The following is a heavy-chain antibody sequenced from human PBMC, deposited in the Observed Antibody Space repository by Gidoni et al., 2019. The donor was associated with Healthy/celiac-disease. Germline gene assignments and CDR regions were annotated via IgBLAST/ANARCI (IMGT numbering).Heavy chain of an antibody. CDR3: ARAYSSGYSSSWYYYYYGMDV. J-gene: IGHJ6*02. Sequence: QVQLQESGPGLVKPSETLSLTCTVSGGSISSYSWSWIRQPPGKGLEWIGYIYYSGSTNYNPSLKSRVTISVDTSKNQFSLKLSSVTAADTAVYYCARAYSSGYSSSWYYYYYGMDVWGQGTTVTVSS. D-gene: IGHD6-13*01. V-gene: IGHV4-59*01. CDR1: GGSISSYS. CDR2: IYYSGST.